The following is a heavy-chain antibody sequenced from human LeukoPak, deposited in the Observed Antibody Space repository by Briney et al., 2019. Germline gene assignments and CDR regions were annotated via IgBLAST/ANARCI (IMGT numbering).Heavy chain of an antibody. V-gene: IGHV4-34*01. CDR3: ARGLRGRWFDP. CDR2: INHSGST. J-gene: IGHJ5*02. Sequence: SETLSLTCAVSGGSFSGYYWSWIRQPPGKGLEWIGEINHSGSTNYDPSLKSRVTISVDTSKNQFSLKLSSVTAADTAVYYCARGLRGRWFDPWGQGTLVTVPS. CDR1: GGSFSGYY.